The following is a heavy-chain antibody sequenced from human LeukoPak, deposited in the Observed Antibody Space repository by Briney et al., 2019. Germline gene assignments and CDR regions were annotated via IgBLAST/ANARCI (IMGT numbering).Heavy chain of an antibody. Sequence: GGSLRLSCAAPGFTLCSCALSWVRPAPGEGVGLGSAISGSGGSTYYADSVKGRFTISRDNSKNTLYLQMNSLRAEDTAVYYCAKGQWLVREVFDYWGQGTLVTVSS. CDR3: AKGQWLVREVFDY. CDR1: GFTLCSCA. CDR2: ISGSGGST. J-gene: IGHJ4*02. D-gene: IGHD6-19*01. V-gene: IGHV3-23*01.